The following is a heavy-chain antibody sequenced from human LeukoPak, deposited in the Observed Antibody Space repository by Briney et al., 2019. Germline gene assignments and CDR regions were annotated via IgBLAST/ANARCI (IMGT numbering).Heavy chain of an antibody. D-gene: IGHD3-10*01. V-gene: IGHV1-8*02. Sequence: GASVKVSCKASGYTFTGYYMHWVRQATGQGLEWMGWMNPNSGNKGYSQKLQGRVTMTTNASTSTAYMELSSLRSEVTAVYYCARGMVLLLFGEGGDAFDIWGQGTMVTVSS. CDR1: GYTFTGYY. CDR2: MNPNSGNK. J-gene: IGHJ3*02. CDR3: ARGMVLLLFGEGGDAFDI.